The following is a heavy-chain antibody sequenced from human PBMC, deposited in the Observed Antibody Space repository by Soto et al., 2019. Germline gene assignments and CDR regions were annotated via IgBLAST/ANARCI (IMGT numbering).Heavy chain of an antibody. CDR3: STRAYDTNGYYRFDP. CDR2: INHSGRV. Sequence: SETLSLTCAVYGGSFSGHSWTWIRQSPGKGLEWIGDINHSGRVNYSPSLKSRVTISLDTSKNQFSLTLSAVTAADTAMYYCSTRAYDTNGYYRFDPWGQGTLVTVFS. J-gene: IGHJ5*01. V-gene: IGHV4-34*01. CDR1: GGSFSGHS. D-gene: IGHD3-22*01.